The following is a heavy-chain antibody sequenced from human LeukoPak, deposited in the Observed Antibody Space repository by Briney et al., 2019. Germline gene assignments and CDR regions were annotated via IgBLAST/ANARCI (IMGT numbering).Heavy chain of an antibody. V-gene: IGHV4-61*01. CDR3: AREGYYYGMDV. CDR1: GGSISSGIR. CDR2: IYYSGST. Sequence: PSGTLSLTCGVSGGSISSGIRWSWVRQPPGKGLEWIGYIYYSGSTNYNPSLKSRVTISVDTSKNQFSLKLSSVTAADTAVYYCAREGYYYGMDVWGQGTTVTVSS. J-gene: IGHJ6*02.